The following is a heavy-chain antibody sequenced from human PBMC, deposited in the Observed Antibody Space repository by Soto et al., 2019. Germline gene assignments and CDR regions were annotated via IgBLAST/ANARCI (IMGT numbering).Heavy chain of an antibody. Sequence: PGESLKISCKGSGYSFTSYWIGWVRQMPGKGLEGMGIIYPCDSDTRYSPSFQGQVTISADKSISTAYLQWSSLKASDTAMYYCARAMIRGKNYYGMDVWGQGTTVTVSS. D-gene: IGHD3-10*01. J-gene: IGHJ6*02. CDR1: GYSFTSYW. CDR2: IYPCDSDT. V-gene: IGHV5-51*01. CDR3: ARAMIRGKNYYGMDV.